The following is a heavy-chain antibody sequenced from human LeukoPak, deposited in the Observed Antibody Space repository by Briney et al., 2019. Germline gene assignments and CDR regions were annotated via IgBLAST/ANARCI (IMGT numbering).Heavy chain of an antibody. D-gene: IGHD1-1*01. Sequence: KTSETLSLTCAVYGGSFSSYYWSWIRQSPGKGLEWIAEINHRGDTNYNPSVKSRVTISVDTSKNQFSLKATSLTAADTAVYYCARGPTISETGYFDYWGKGTLVTVSS. CDR2: INHRGDT. V-gene: IGHV4-34*01. CDR1: GGSFSSYY. CDR3: ARGPTISETGYFDY. J-gene: IGHJ4*03.